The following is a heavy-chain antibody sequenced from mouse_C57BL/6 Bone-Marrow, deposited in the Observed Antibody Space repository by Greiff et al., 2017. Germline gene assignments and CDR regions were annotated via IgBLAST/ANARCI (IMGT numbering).Heavy chain of an antibody. J-gene: IGHJ2*01. CDR3: AREGYYYYGSSSFDY. Sequence: VQLQQSGPELVKPGASVKISCKASGYTFTDYYMNWVKQSHGKSLEWIGDINPNNGGTSYNQKFKGKATLTVDKSSSTAYMELRSLTSEDSAVYYCAREGYYYYGSSSFDYWGQGTTLTVSS. V-gene: IGHV1-26*01. D-gene: IGHD1-1*01. CDR1: GYTFTDYY. CDR2: INPNNGGT.